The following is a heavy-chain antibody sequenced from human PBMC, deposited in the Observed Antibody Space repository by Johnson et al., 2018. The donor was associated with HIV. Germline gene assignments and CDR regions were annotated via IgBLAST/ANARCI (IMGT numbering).Heavy chain of an antibody. CDR1: GFTFDDYT. V-gene: IGHV3-43*01. CDR2: ISWDGGST. Sequence: VQLVESGGVVVQPGGSLRLSCAASGFTFDDYTMHWVRQAPGKGLEWVSLISWDGGSTYYADSVKGRFIISRDNSKNSLYLQMNSLRTEDTALYYCAKDYTAMVASDAFDIWGQGTMVTVSS. J-gene: IGHJ3*02. D-gene: IGHD5-18*01. CDR3: AKDYTAMVASDAFDI.